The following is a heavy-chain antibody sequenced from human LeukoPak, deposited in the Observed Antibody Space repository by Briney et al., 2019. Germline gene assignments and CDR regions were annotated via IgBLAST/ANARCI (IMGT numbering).Heavy chain of an antibody. CDR2: IIPIFGTA. V-gene: IGHV1-69*13. D-gene: IGHD2-2*01. Sequence: SVKVSCKASGGTFSSYAISWVRQAPGQGLEWMGGIIPIFGTANYAQKFQGRVTITADESTSTAYMELSSLRSEDTAVYYCARGPAFWETPAQFDYWGQGTLVTVSS. CDR1: GGTFSSYA. J-gene: IGHJ4*02. CDR3: ARGPAFWETPAQFDY.